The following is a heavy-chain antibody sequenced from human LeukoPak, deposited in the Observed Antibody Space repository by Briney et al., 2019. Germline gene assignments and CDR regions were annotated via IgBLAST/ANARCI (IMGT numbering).Heavy chain of an antibody. CDR1: GGTFSSYA. CDR2: IIPIFGTA. D-gene: IGHD3-3*01. Sequence: SVKVSCEASGGTFSSYAISWVRQAPGQGLEWMGGIIPIFGTANYAQKFQGRVTITADESTSTAYMELSSLRSEDTAVYYCASPLWSGYSDAFDIWGQGTMVTVSS. V-gene: IGHV1-69*13. CDR3: ASPLWSGYSDAFDI. J-gene: IGHJ3*02.